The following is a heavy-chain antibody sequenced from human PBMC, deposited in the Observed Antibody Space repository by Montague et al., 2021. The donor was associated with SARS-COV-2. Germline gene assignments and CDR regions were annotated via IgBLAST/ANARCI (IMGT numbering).Heavy chain of an antibody. J-gene: IGHJ5*02. CDR3: ARLRRGTYYVSFDP. CDR1: GGSITNYY. Sequence: SETLSLTCTVSGGSITNYYWTWIQQSPGRGLERIGYIYYSATTNYNPSLKSRVTMSIDTSKNQFSLSLSSVTAADSAVYYCARLRRGTYYVSFDPWGQGALVSVSS. CDR2: IYYSATT. D-gene: IGHD1-26*01. V-gene: IGHV4-59*12.